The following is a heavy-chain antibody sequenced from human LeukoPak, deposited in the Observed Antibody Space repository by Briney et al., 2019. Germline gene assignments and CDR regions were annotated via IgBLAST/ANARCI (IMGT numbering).Heavy chain of an antibody. J-gene: IGHJ4*02. Sequence: SETLSLTCTVSGGSISSYYWSWIRQPPGKGLEWIGYIYYSGSTNYNPSLKSRVTISVDTSKNQFSLKLSSVTAADTAVYYCARSLYGSGSYVAPDYWGQGTLVTVSS. D-gene: IGHD3-10*01. CDR1: GGSISSYY. CDR2: IYYSGST. CDR3: ARSLYGSGSYVAPDY. V-gene: IGHV4-59*01.